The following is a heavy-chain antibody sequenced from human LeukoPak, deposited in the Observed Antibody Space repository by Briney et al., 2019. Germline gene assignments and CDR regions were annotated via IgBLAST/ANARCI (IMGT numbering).Heavy chain of an antibody. CDR2: IHFSGST. D-gene: IGHD3-16*01. CDR3: ARGFMTPLGVGFDS. V-gene: IGHV4-59*01. Sequence: SETLSLTCSVSGGSISSYYWGWIRQPPGRGLDYIGFIHFSGSTNYNPSLEGRVTISADTSTNQFSLKLNSVTAADTAVYYCARGFMTPLGVGFDSWGQ. J-gene: IGHJ4*02. CDR1: GGSISSYY.